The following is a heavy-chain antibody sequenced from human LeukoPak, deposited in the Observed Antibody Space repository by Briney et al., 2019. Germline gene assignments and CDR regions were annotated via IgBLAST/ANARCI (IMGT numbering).Heavy chain of an antibody. Sequence: GGSLRLSCAASGLPFKNCAMSWVRQAPGKGLEWVSSINGGGGSTYYADSVKGRFTISRDNSKNTLYLQMNSLRAEDTAVYYCAKPAKTDYADYWGQGTLVTVSS. D-gene: IGHD1-14*01. CDR3: AKPAKTDYADY. CDR1: GLPFKNCA. V-gene: IGHV3-23*01. CDR2: INGGGGST. J-gene: IGHJ4*02.